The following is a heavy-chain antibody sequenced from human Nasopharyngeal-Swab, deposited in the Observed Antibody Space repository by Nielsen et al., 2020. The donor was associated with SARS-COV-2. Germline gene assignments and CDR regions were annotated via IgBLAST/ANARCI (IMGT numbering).Heavy chain of an antibody. Sequence: SLRLSCAASGFTFSSYAMHWVRQAPGKGLEWVALIWYIGDNKYYADSVKGRFTISRDNSKNTLYLQMNSLRAEDTAVYYCAADIVVLPAVNLGDYYALDVWGPGTTVTVSS. J-gene: IGHJ6*02. CDR2: IWYIGDNK. D-gene: IGHD2-2*01. CDR3: AADIVVLPAVNLGDYYALDV. CDR1: GFTFSSYA. V-gene: IGHV3-33*01.